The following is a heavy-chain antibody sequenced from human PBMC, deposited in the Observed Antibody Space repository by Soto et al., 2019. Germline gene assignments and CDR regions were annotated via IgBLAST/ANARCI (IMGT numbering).Heavy chain of an antibody. CDR3: ACIFSGGYGYGFYYYGMDV. CDR1: GGSVSSGSYY. V-gene: IGHV4-39*01. J-gene: IGHJ6*02. D-gene: IGHD5-18*01. CDR2: IYYSGST. Sequence: SETLSLTCTVSGGSVSSGSYYWSWIRQPPGKGLEWIGYIYYSGSTYYNQSLKSRVTISVDTSKNQISLKLSSVTAADTAVFFCACIFSGGYGYGFYYYGMDVWGQGTTVTVS.